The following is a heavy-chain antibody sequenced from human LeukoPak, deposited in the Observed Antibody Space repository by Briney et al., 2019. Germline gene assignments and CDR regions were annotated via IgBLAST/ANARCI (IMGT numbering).Heavy chain of an antibody. V-gene: IGHV3-23*01. D-gene: IGHD5-12*01. CDR2: ISGSGGST. CDR3: ARGGFSHGFDV. CDR1: GFTFSSYA. J-gene: IGHJ3*01. Sequence: PGGSLRLSCAASGFTFSSYAMSWVRQAPGKGLDWVSAISGSGGSTYYADSVKGRFTISRDNAKNTLYLQMNSLRAEDTAVYFCARGGFSHGFDVWGQGTVVTVSS.